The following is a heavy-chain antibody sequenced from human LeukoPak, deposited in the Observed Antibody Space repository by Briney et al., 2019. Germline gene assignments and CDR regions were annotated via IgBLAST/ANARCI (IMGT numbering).Heavy chain of an antibody. CDR3: ARQPPYYYYMDV. J-gene: IGHJ6*03. CDR2: IYSSGST. CDR1: GGSISSYY. Sequence: SETLSLTCTVSGGSISSYYWSWIRQPPGKGLEWIGCIYSSGSTNYNPSLKSRVTISVDTSKNHFSLKLSSVTAADTAVYYCARQPPYYYYMDVWGKGTTVTVSS. V-gene: IGHV4-59*08.